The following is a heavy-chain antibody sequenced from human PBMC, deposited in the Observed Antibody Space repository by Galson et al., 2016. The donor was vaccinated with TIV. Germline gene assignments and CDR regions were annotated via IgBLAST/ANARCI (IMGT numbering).Heavy chain of an antibody. Sequence: SLRLSCAASGFTFSNYPMHWVRQTPGKGLEWVAVISYDGRIEDYADSVKGRFTISRDDSRHTLYLQMNSLRTEDTAIYYCARDAVIGTPDYFDYWGQGTLVTVSS. CDR1: GFTFSNYP. D-gene: IGHD2-21*01. CDR3: ARDAVIGTPDYFDY. V-gene: IGHV3-30*01. CDR2: ISYDGRIE. J-gene: IGHJ4*02.